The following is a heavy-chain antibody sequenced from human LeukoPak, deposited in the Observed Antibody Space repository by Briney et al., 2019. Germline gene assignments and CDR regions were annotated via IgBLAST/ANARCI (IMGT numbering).Heavy chain of an antibody. CDR1: GASFSCSRYY. V-gene: IGHV4-39*07. J-gene: IGHJ4*02. Sequence: SETLSLTCTVSGASFSCSRYYWGWIRQPPGKGLEWNGSVYDSGSTYYNPSLKSRVTISLDTSKNQFSLKLTSVTAADTAVYYCAKTGSTIAARPPDYWGQGTLVTVSS. CDR3: AKTGSTIAARPPDY. CDR2: VYDSGST. D-gene: IGHD6-6*01.